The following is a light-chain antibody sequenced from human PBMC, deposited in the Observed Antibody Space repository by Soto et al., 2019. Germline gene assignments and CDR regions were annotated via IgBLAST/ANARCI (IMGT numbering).Light chain of an antibody. Sequence: DITMSQSKSNLCGSVGDRFPITFRASQSISSWLAWYQQKPGKAPKLLIYAASILQSGVPSRFSGSRSGTEFTLTISSLQPDDFATYYCQQYYSFSTFGQGTRLEIK. CDR1: QSISSW. V-gene: IGKV1-5*01. CDR3: QQYYSFST. J-gene: IGKJ5*01. CDR2: AAS.